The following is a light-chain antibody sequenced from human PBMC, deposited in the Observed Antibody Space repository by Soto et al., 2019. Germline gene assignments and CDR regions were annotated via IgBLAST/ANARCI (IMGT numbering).Light chain of an antibody. J-gene: IGKJ3*01. Sequence: EIVMTQSPATLSVSPGERATLSCRASQTVGDNLAWYQHKPGLAPRLLIFGASDRAVGVPARFSGSGSGTEFTLTLSSLQSEDFAIYYCQHYNNWPPRVTFGPGTRVDIK. CDR3: QHYNNWPPRVT. V-gene: IGKV3-15*01. CDR2: GAS. CDR1: QTVGDN.